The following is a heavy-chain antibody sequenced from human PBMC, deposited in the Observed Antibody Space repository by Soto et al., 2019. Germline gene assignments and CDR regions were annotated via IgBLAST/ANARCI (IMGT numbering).Heavy chain of an antibody. D-gene: IGHD6-13*01. CDR2: ISWNSGSI. CDR1: GFTFDDYA. V-gene: IGHV3-9*01. CDR3: AKDIAGIAAAGTYFDY. Sequence: GGSLRLSCAASGFTFDDYAMHWVRQAPGKGLEWVSGISWNSGSIGYADSVKGRFTISRDNAKNSLYLQMNSLRAEDTALYYCAKDIAGIAAAGTYFDYWGQGTLVPVSS. J-gene: IGHJ4*02.